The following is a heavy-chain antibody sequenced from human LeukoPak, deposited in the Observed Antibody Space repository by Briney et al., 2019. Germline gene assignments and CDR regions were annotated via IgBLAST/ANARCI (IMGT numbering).Heavy chain of an antibody. D-gene: IGHD3-10*01. CDR3: TRGDDVSGSYYNHPFDF. J-gene: IGHJ4*02. V-gene: IGHV3-74*01. CDR2: IHSDGSTI. Sequence: GGSLRLSCAASGFTFGSYWMHRVRQAPGKGLVWVSRIHSDGSTITYADSVKGRFIISRDNLKNTLYLQMNSLSAEDTAVYYCTRGDDVSGSYYNHPFDFWGQGTLVTVSS. CDR1: GFTFGSYW.